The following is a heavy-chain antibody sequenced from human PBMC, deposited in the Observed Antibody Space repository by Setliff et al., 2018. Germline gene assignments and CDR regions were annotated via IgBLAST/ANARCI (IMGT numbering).Heavy chain of an antibody. V-gene: IGHV4-59*01. D-gene: IGHD3-16*01. CDR3: ARDFQGGWFAP. Sequence: SETLSLTCTVSGGSISPYFWSWIRQPPGGGLDWIGYVDYSGRGYYNPSLKSRVTISVDTSKNQFSLTLNSVTAADTAVYFCARDFQGGWFAPWGQGTLVTVSS. J-gene: IGHJ5*02. CDR2: VDYSGRG. CDR1: GGSISPYF.